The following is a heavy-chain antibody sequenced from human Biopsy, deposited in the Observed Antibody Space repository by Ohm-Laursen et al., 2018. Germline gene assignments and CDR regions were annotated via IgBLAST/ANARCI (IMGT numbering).Heavy chain of an antibody. Sequence: GTLSLTCPVSGGSISGSSWSWIRQAPGKGLEWIGYIPYSRDTNYNPSLKSRITILVDTSKNQFSLKLTSVTVADTAVYYCAKHGSGWTGDDAFHIWGQGTMVTVSS. J-gene: IGHJ3*02. D-gene: IGHD6-19*01. CDR3: AKHGSGWTGDDAFHI. CDR2: IPYSRDT. V-gene: IGHV4-59*08. CDR1: GGSISGSS.